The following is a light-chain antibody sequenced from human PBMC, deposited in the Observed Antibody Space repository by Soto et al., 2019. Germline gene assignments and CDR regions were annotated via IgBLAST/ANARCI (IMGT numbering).Light chain of an antibody. Sequence: DIVMTQSPDSLAVSLGVRATINCKSSQSVLYSSNNKSYLAWYQQKPGQPPKLLIYWASTRESGVPDRFSGSGSGTDFTLTISSLQAEDVAVYYCQQYYGTPWTFGQGTRVEIK. J-gene: IGKJ1*01. V-gene: IGKV4-1*01. CDR1: QSVLYSSNNKSY. CDR2: WAS. CDR3: QQYYGTPWT.